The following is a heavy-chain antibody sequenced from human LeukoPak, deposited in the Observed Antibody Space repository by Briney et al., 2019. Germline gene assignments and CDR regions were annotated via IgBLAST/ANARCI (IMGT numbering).Heavy chain of an antibody. CDR1: GFIFSSYW. D-gene: IGHD1/OR15-1a*01. CDR3: AREEETKSDNTFDI. CDR2: IKQDGSEK. Sequence: GGSLRLSCAASGFIFSSYWMSWVRQAPGKGLEWVANIKQDGSEKYYVDSVKGRFTISRDNAKNSLYLQMNSLRAEDTAVYYCAREEETKSDNTFDIWGQGTMVTVSS. V-gene: IGHV3-7*03. J-gene: IGHJ3*02.